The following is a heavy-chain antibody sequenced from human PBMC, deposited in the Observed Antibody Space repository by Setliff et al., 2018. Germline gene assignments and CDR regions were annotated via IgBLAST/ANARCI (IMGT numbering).Heavy chain of an antibody. J-gene: IGHJ4*02. CDR1: GFTFSSYG. CDR3: ARGPRDGYNSGLDY. Sequence: GGSLRLSCAASGFTFSSYGMHWVRQAPGKGLEWVAVIWFDGSKEFYADSVKGRFAISRDNPKNTLYLQINSLRDEDTAVYFCARGPRDGYNSGLDYWGQGALVTVSS. V-gene: IGHV3-33*03. D-gene: IGHD5-12*01. CDR2: IWFDGSKE.